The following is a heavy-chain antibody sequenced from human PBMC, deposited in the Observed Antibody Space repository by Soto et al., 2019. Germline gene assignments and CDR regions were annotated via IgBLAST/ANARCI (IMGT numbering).Heavy chain of an antibody. Sequence: EAQLVQSGGGLVQPGGSLQLSCAASGFTFGGSPVHWVRQASGKGLEWVGRISSDSASSAIAYAASVRGRFTLSTDDSKNTAYLQVNSLEVEDTALYDCVLGGGRRTGCLSLDLWGQGTLVTVSS. CDR3: VLGGGRRTGCLSLDL. CDR1: GFTFGGSP. V-gene: IGHV3-73*01. CDR2: ISSDSASSAI. J-gene: IGHJ5*02. D-gene: IGHD2-2*01.